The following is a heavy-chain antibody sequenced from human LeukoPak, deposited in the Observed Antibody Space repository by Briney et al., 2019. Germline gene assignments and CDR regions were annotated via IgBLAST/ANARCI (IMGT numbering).Heavy chain of an antibody. J-gene: IGHJ4*02. CDR2: IYYSGST. V-gene: IGHV4-30-4*01. CDR3: ARESILSGYSGYDIFDY. D-gene: IGHD5-12*01. Sequence: SETLSLTCTVSGGSISSYYWSWIRQPPGKGLEWIGYIYYSGSTYYNPSLKSRVTISVVTSKNQFSLKLSSVTAADTAVYYCARESILSGYSGYDIFDYWGQGTLVTVSS. CDR1: GGSISSYY.